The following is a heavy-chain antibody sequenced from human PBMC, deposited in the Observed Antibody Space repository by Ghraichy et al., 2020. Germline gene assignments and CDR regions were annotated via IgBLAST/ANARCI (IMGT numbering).Heavy chain of an antibody. D-gene: IGHD5-12*01. CDR2: IVVGSENT. J-gene: IGHJ3*01. V-gene: IGHV1-58*01. CDR1: GFTFTSSA. CDR3: AADRWGLYHSGYDTGGSFVFDF. Sequence: SVKVSCKASGFTFTSSAVQWVRQARGQGLEWMGWIVVGSENTNYAQKFQERVTITRDTSTSTVFLELSSLRSEDTAVFFCAADRWGLYHSGYDTGGSFVFDFWGQETMVTVSS.